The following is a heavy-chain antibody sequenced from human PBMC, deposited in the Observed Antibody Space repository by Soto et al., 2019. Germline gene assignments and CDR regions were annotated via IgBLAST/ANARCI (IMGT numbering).Heavy chain of an antibody. CDR3: AKADGEQWLIPHLDN. CDR2: ISCCGGST. D-gene: IGHD6-19*01. J-gene: IGHJ1*01. Sequence: GGSLRLSCEASGFNFKKFAMGWVRQAPGEGLEWVSGISCCGGSTFYADSVRGRFSLARDDSKNTLSLQLNSLRVEDTAHYYCAKADGEQWLIPHLDNWGQGTQVTVSS. CDR1: GFNFKKFA. V-gene: IGHV3-23*01.